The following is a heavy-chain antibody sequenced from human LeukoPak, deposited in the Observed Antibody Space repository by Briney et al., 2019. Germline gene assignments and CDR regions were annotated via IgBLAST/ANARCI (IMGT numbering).Heavy chain of an antibody. Sequence: ASVKVSCKASGGTFSSYAISWVRQALGQGLEWMGRIIPIFGTANYAQKFQGRVTITTDESTSTAYMELSSLRSEDTAVYYCARDPGVGYYTAKYFQHWGQGTLVTVSS. J-gene: IGHJ1*01. V-gene: IGHV1-69*05. CDR1: GGTFSSYA. D-gene: IGHD3-22*01. CDR3: ARDPGVGYYTAKYFQH. CDR2: IIPIFGTA.